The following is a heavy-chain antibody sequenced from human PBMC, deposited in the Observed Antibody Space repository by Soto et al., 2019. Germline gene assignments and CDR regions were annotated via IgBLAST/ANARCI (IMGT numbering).Heavy chain of an antibody. V-gene: IGHV1-69*01. J-gene: IGHJ4*02. CDR2: ITPIFGTA. CDR1: GGTFSSYA. D-gene: IGHD2-21*02. Sequence: QVQLVQSGAEVKKPGSSVKVSCKASGGTFSSYAISWVRQAPGQGLEWMGGITPIFGTANYAQKFQGRVTITADESTSTAYMELSSLRSEDTAVYYCARDDFSGGNSEISDYWGQGTLVTVSS. CDR3: ARDDFSGGNSEISDY.